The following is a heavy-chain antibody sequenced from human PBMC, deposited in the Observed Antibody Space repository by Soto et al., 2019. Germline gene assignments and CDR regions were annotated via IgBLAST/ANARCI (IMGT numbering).Heavy chain of an antibody. D-gene: IGHD2-15*01. V-gene: IGHV1-58*01. CDR1: GFTFTSSA. CDR3: AAVRSVVVVVAATDNWFDP. J-gene: IGHJ5*02. CDR2: IVVGSGNT. Sequence: SVKVSCKASGFTFTSSAVQWVRQARGQRLEWIGWIVVGSGNTNYAQKFQERVTITRDMSTSTAYMELSSLRSEDTAVYYCAAVRSVVVVVAATDNWFDPWGQGTLVTVSS.